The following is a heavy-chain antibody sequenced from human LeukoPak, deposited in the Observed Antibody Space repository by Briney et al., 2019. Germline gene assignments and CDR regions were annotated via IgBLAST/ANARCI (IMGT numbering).Heavy chain of an antibody. CDR2: LYHSGSA. D-gene: IGHD2-15*01. CDR1: DYSIRSGYY. V-gene: IGHV4-38-2*01. CDR3: ARQNIVVVVAATPGAFDI. J-gene: IGHJ3*02. Sequence: PSETLSLTCDVSDYSIRSGYYWGWIRQPPGKGLEWIGSLYHSGSAYYRPSLKGRVTISLDTSNNELSLRLSSVTAADTAIYYCARQNIVVVVAATPGAFDIWGQGTLVTVSS.